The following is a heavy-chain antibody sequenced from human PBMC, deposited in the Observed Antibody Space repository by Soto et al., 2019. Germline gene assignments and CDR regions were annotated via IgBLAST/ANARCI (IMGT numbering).Heavy chain of an antibody. CDR3: AREEYSYGYAAGDYYGMDV. Sequence: QVQLVQSGAEVKKPGSSVKVSCKASGGTFSSYAISWVRQAPGQGLEWMGGIIPIFGTVNYAQKFQGRVTITADESTSTAYMELSSLRSEDTAVYYCAREEYSYGYAAGDYYGMDVWGQGTTVTVSS. CDR2: IIPIFGTV. V-gene: IGHV1-69*12. J-gene: IGHJ6*02. CDR1: GGTFSSYA. D-gene: IGHD5-18*01.